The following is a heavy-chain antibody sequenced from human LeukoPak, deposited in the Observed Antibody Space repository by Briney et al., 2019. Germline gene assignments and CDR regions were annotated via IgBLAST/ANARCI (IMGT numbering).Heavy chain of an antibody. CDR3: ARDRHDFWSGHYYGMDV. Sequence: PSETLSLTCTVSGGSISSYYWSWMRQPAGKGLEWIGRIYTSGSTNHNPSLKSRVTMSVDTSKNQFSLRLSSVTAADTAVYYCARDRHDFWSGHYYGMDVWGQGTTVTVSS. J-gene: IGHJ6*02. CDR1: GGSISSYY. V-gene: IGHV4-4*07. D-gene: IGHD3-3*01. CDR2: IYTSGST.